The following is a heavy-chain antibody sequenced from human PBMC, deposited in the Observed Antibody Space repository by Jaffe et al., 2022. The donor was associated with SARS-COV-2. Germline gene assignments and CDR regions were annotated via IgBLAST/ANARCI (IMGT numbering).Heavy chain of an antibody. J-gene: IGHJ1*01. V-gene: IGHV2-5*02. D-gene: IGHD6-13*01. Sequence: QITLKESGPTLVKPTQTLTLTCTFSGFSLSTSGVGVGWIRQPPGEALEWLALIFWDDDKRYSPSLKSRLTITKDTSKNQVVLTMTNMDPVDTATYYCAHRGSSTWHGGGYFQHWGQGTLVTVSS. CDR3: AHRGSSTWHGGGYFQH. CDR1: GFSLSTSGVG. CDR2: IFWDDDK.